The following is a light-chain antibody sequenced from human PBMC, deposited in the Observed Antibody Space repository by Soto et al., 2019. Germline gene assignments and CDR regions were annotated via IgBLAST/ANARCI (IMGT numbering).Light chain of an antibody. J-gene: IGLJ1*01. Sequence: QSALTQPASVPGSPGQSITISCTGTSSDVGNYNYVSWYQQHPGKAPKLMIYDVSNRPSGVSDRFSGSKSGNTASLTISGLQAEDEADYYCSSFTTSSTYVFGTGTKVTVL. CDR2: DVS. CDR3: SSFTTSSTYV. V-gene: IGLV2-14*01. CDR1: SSDVGNYNY.